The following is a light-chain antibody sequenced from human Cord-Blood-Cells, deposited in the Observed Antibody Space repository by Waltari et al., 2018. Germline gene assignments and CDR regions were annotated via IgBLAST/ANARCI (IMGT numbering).Light chain of an antibody. V-gene: IGKV2-28*01. J-gene: IGKJ3*01. Sequence: DIVMTQSPLALPLTPGEPASISCRSSQSLLHSNGYNSLDWYLQKPGQSPPLLIYLGSNRASGVPDRFSGSGSGTDFTLKISRVEAEDVGVYYCMQALQTPFTFGPGTKVDIK. CDR1: QSLLHSNGYNS. CDR3: MQALQTPFT. CDR2: LGS.